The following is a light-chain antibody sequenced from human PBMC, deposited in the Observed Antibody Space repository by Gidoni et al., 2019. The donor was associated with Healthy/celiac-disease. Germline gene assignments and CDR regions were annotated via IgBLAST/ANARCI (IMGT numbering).Light chain of an antibody. CDR1: QSVSSN. Sequence: EIVMTQSPATLSVSPGERATLSCRASQSVSSNLAWYQQKPGQAPRLLIYGASTRATGSPARVSGSGSGTEFTLTISSLQSEDFAVYYCQQYNNWPYFGGGTKVEIK. CDR3: QQYNNWPY. V-gene: IGKV3-15*01. J-gene: IGKJ4*01. CDR2: GAS.